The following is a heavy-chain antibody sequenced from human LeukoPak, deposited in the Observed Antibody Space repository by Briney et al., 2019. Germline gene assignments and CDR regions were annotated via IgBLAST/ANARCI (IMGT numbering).Heavy chain of an antibody. CDR3: AKGQGLAAAGLFDY. Sequence: QPGGSLRLSCAASGFTFSSYTMSWVRQAPGKGLEWVSAISGSGGSTYYADSVKGRFTISRDNSKNTLYQQMNSLRAEDTAVYYCAKGQGLAAAGLFDYWGQGTLVTVSS. D-gene: IGHD6-13*01. V-gene: IGHV3-23*01. CDR2: ISGSGGST. J-gene: IGHJ4*02. CDR1: GFTFSSYT.